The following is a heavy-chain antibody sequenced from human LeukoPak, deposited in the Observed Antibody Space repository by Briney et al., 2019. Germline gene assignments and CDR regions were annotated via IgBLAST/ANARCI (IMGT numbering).Heavy chain of an antibody. V-gene: IGHV4-34*01. Sequence: PSETLSLTCAVYGGSFSGYYWSWIRQPPGKGLEWIGEINHSGSTNYNPSLKSRVTISVDTSKNQFSLKLSSVTAADTAVYYCARRDGYNYNFDYWGQGTLVTVSS. J-gene: IGHJ4*02. CDR2: INHSGST. D-gene: IGHD5-24*01. CDR3: ARRDGYNYNFDY. CDR1: GGSFSGYY.